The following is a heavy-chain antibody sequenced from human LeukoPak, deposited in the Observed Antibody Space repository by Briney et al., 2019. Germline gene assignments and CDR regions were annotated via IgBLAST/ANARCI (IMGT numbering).Heavy chain of an antibody. CDR2: IIPIFGTA. CDR3: ARDPSELERPYGMGV. D-gene: IGHD1-1*01. V-gene: IGHV1-69*13. Sequence: ASVKVSCKASGGTFSSYAISWVRQAPGQGLEWMGGIIPIFGTANYAQKFQGRVTITADESTSTAYMELSSLRSEDTAVYYCARDPSELERPYGMGVWGQGTTVTVSS. CDR1: GGTFSSYA. J-gene: IGHJ6*02.